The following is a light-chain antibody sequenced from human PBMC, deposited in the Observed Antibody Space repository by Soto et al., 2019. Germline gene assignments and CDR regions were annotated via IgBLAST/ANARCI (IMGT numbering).Light chain of an antibody. Sequence: EIVMTQSPATLSVSPGDRVTLSCRASQSVRSNSAWYQQKPGQAPRLLIYGASTRAAGISDRFRGSGSGTEFTLTISSLRSEDSAIYYCQQYFEWPPMTFGQGTKVDIK. V-gene: IGKV3-15*01. J-gene: IGKJ1*01. CDR3: QQYFEWPPMT. CDR2: GAS. CDR1: QSVRSN.